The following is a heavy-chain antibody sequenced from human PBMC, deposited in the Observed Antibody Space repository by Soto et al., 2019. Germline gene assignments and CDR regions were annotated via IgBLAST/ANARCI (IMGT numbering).Heavy chain of an antibody. Sequence: EVQLVESGGGLVQPGRSLRLSCAASGFTFDDYAMHWVRQAPGKGLEWVSGISWNSGSIGYADSVKGRFTISRDNAKNSLYLQMNCLRAEDTALYYCAKDTHGNYYYYMDVWGKGTTVTVSS. CDR3: AKDTHGNYYYYMDV. CDR2: ISWNSGSI. V-gene: IGHV3-9*01. CDR1: GFTFDDYA. J-gene: IGHJ6*03.